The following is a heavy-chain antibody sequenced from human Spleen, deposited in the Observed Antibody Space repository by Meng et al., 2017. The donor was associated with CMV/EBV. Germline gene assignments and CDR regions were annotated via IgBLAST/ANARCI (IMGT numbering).Heavy chain of an antibody. Sequence: GSLRLSCIVSGYSISDGYYWGRVRQSPGKGLEWLGSFYRTGDTYYNPSLQSRITISVDAPKNRFSLRLAAMTSTDTALYFCVSGGDYQYVGGWYPYFDYWGQGRLVTVSS. D-gene: IGHD6-19*01. CDR3: VSGGDYQYVGGWYPYFDY. CDR1: GYSISDGYY. J-gene: IGHJ4*02. V-gene: IGHV4-38-2*02. CDR2: FYRTGDT.